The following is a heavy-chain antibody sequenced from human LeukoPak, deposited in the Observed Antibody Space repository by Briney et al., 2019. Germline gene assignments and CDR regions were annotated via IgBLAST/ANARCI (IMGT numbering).Heavy chain of an antibody. Sequence: GGSLRLSCAVSGFTFSNYAMNWVRQAPAKGLEWVAVISYDGDNYYYADSVKGRFTISRDNSKNTLYLQMNSLRAEDTAVYYCARAKPKNMVRGLIMRRESRYYFDYWGQGTLVTVSS. D-gene: IGHD3-10*01. V-gene: IGHV3-30-3*01. CDR1: GFTFSNYA. CDR3: ARAKPKNMVRGLIMRRESRYYFDY. J-gene: IGHJ4*02. CDR2: ISYDGDNY.